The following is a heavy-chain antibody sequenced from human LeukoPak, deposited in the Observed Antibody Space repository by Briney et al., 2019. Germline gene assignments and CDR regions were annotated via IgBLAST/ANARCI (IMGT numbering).Heavy chain of an antibody. CDR1: GFTVSSNY. D-gene: IGHD5-18*01. CDR2: IYDGGST. CDR3: ARGYSYGYIRY. Sequence: GGSLRLSCAASGFTVSSNYMNWVRQAPGKGLGWVSVIYDGGSTDYADSVKGRFTISRDNSKNMLYLQMNSLRAEDTAVYYCARGYSYGYIRYWGQEPWSPSPQ. J-gene: IGHJ4*01. V-gene: IGHV3-66*01.